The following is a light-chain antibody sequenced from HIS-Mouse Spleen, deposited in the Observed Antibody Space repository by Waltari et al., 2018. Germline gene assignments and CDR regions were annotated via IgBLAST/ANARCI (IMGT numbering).Light chain of an antibody. J-gene: IGLJ1*01. CDR3: SSYTSSDV. V-gene: IGLV2-14*03. CDR2: DVS. CDR1: SSDVGGYNY. Sequence: QSALTQPASVSGSPGQSITISCPGTSSDVGGYNYVPWYQQHPGKAPKLMIYDVSNRPSGVSNRFSGSKSGNTASLTISGLQAEDEADYYCSSYTSSDVFGTGTKVTVL.